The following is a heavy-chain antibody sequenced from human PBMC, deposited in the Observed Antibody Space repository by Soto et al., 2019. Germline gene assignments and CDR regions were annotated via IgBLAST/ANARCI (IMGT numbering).Heavy chain of an antibody. V-gene: IGHV3-33*01. CDR2: IWYDGSNK. CDR3: ARGDIVVVVAAPMDV. J-gene: IGHJ6*02. CDR1: GFTFSSYG. D-gene: IGHD2-15*01. Sequence: QVQLVESGGGVVQPGRSLRLSCAASGFTFSSYGMHWVRQAPGKGLEWVAVIWYDGSNKYYADSVKGRFTISRDNSKNTRDRQMNSLRAEDTAVYYCARGDIVVVVAAPMDVWGQGTTVTVSS.